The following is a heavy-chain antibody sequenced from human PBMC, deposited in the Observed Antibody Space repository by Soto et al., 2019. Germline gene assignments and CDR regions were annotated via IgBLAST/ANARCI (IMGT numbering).Heavy chain of an antibody. CDR1: GFTFSSYA. J-gene: IGHJ6*02. D-gene: IGHD2-15*01. V-gene: IGHV3-23*01. Sequence: GGSLRLSCAASGFTFSSYAMSWVRQAPGKGLEWVSAISGSGGSTYYADSVKGRFTISRDNSKNTLYLQMNSLRAEDTAVYYCAKMGNAGYCSGGSCYENYYYGMDVWGQGATVTVSS. CDR3: AKMGNAGYCSGGSCYENYYYGMDV. CDR2: ISGSGGST.